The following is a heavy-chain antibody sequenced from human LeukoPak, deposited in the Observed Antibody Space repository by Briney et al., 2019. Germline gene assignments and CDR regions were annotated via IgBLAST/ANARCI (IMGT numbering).Heavy chain of an antibody. CDR1: GGSISSYY. D-gene: IGHD1-26*01. CDR3: ARGEYSGSYIDY. CDR2: IYTSGST. V-gene: IGHV4-4*07. J-gene: IGHJ4*02. Sequence: SETLSLTCTVSGGSISSYYWSWIRQPAGKGLEWIGRIYTSGSTDYNPSLKSRVTMSVDTSKNQFSLKLTSVTAADTAVYYCARGEYSGSYIDYWGQGTLVTVSS.